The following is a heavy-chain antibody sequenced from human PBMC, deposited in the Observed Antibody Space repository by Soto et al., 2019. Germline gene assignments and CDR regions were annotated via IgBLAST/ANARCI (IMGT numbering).Heavy chain of an antibody. J-gene: IGHJ6*02. CDR1: VFSLTSPVMF. V-gene: IGHV2-70*13. CDR2: IERDDDDK. D-gene: IGHD1-20*01. Sequence: ATLVNPTETLTLTCTFSVFSLTSPVMFVSWIRQPPGKALEWLALIERDDDDKYYSTSLKTRLTISKDTRKNQVVLTMANMDPADTGTYYCARSIRGPRRFNGMDVWGQGTTVTVSS. CDR3: ARSIRGPRRFNGMDV.